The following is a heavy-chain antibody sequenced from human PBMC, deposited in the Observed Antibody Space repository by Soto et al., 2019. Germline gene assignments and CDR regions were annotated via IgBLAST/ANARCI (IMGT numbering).Heavy chain of an antibody. J-gene: IGHJ5*02. CDR2: IYYSGST. V-gene: IGHV4-59*08. Sequence: QVQLQESGPGLVKPSETLSLTCTVSGGSISSYYWSWIRQPPGKGLEWIGYIYYSGSTNYNPSLMIRVTISVDTSKNQFSLKLSSVTAADTAVYYCARSPPLRGNWFDPWGQGTLVTVSS. D-gene: IGHD4-17*01. CDR1: GGSISSYY. CDR3: ARSPPLRGNWFDP.